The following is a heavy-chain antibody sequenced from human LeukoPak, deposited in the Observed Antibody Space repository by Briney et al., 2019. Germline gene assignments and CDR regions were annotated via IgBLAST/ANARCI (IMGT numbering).Heavy chain of an antibody. Sequence: PGGSLRLSCAASGFTFSSYAMSWVRQAPGKGLEWVSAISGSGGSTYYADSVKGRFTISRDNAKNSLYLQMNSLRAEDTAVYYCARDPIYYYYMDVWGKGTTVTVSS. V-gene: IGHV3-23*01. J-gene: IGHJ6*03. CDR1: GFTFSSYA. CDR3: ARDPIYYYYMDV. CDR2: ISGSGGST.